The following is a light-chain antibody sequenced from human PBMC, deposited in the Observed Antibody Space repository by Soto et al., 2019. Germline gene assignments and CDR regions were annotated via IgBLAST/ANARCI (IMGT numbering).Light chain of an antibody. V-gene: IGLV1-40*01. Sequence: QSVLTQPPSVSGAPGQRVTISCTGSSSNIGAGYDVHWYHQLPGTAPKLLIYGNSNRPSGVPDRFSGSKSGTSASLAITGLQAEDEADYYCQSYDSILSGLVFGTGTKLTVL. CDR3: QSYDSILSGLV. J-gene: IGLJ1*01. CDR2: GNS. CDR1: SSNIGAGYD.